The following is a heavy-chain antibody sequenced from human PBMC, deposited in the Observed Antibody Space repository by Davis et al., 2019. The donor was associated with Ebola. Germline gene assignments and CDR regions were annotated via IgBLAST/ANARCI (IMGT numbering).Heavy chain of an antibody. J-gene: IGHJ5*02. CDR2: TFYGSKWNS. Sequence: HSQTLSLTCDISGDSVSSSSTGWNWIRQSPSRGLEWLGRTFYGSKWNSDYAVPVKSRITINPDTSKNQFSLQLNSVTPEDTAVYYCARGWLRGWFDPWGQGTLVTVSS. V-gene: IGHV6-1*01. CDR3: ARGWLRGWFDP. CDR1: GDSVSSSSTG. D-gene: IGHD5-12*01.